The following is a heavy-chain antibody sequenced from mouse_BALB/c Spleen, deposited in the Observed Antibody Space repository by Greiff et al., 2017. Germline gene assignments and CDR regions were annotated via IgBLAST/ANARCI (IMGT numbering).Heavy chain of an antibody. CDR2: INPSTGYT. Sequence: VQLQQSGAELAKPGASVKMSCKASGYTFTSYWMHWVKQRPGQGLEWIGYINPSTGYTEYNQKFKDKATLTADKSSSTAYMQLSSLTSEDSAVYYCARRRYDEAMDYWGQGTSVTVSS. CDR1: GYTFTSYW. CDR3: ARRRYDEAMDY. D-gene: IGHD2-14*01. V-gene: IGHV1-7*01. J-gene: IGHJ4*01.